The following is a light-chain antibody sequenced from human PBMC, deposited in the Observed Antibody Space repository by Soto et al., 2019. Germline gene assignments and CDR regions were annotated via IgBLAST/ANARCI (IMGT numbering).Light chain of an antibody. CDR1: SSDVGGYNY. J-gene: IGLJ1*01. Sequence: QSALTQPRSVSGCPGQSVTISCTGTSSDVGGYNYVSWYQQHPGKAPKLMIYDVSKRPSGVPDRFSGSKSGNTASLTISWLQAEDEADYYCCSYAGSYSYVFGTGTKVTVL. V-gene: IGLV2-11*01. CDR3: CSYAGSYSYV. CDR2: DVS.